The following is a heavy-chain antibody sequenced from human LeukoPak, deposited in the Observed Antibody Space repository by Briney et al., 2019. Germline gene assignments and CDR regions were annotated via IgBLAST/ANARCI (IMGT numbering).Heavy chain of an antibody. D-gene: IGHD2-21*01. CDR3: AREFEVEPKSSFDH. V-gene: IGHV3-7*03. J-gene: IGHJ4*02. CDR1: GFTLGVFW. Sequence: GGSLRLSRAAPGFTLGVFWMSCVRHARGKGRVWVANIYQVGDSWSYVTSVRGRFTISRDNDKNALFLQMSSMRAEDTAIYYCAREFEVEPKSSFDHWGQGTLVTVSS. CDR2: IYQVGDSW.